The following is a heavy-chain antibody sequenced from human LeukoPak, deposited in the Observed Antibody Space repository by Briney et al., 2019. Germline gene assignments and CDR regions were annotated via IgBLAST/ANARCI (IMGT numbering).Heavy chain of an antibody. D-gene: IGHD3-10*01. J-gene: IGHJ4*02. CDR2: ISYDGSNK. Sequence: SGGSLRLSCAASGFTFSSYAMHWVRQAPGKGLEWVAVISYDGSNKYYADSMKGRFTISRDNSKNTLYLQMNSLRAEDTAVYYCARGPPGTPFDYWGQGTLVTVSS. CDR3: ARGPPGTPFDY. V-gene: IGHV3-30-3*01. CDR1: GFTFSSYA.